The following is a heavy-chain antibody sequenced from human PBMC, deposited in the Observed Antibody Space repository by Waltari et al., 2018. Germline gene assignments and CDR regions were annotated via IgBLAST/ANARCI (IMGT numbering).Heavy chain of an antibody. D-gene: IGHD3-10*01. CDR3: ARERSVTGKGNLDY. CDR1: GFTFSRYE. V-gene: IGHV3-48*03. J-gene: IGHJ4*02. Sequence: EVQLVESGGGLVQPGGSLRTSCAASGFTFSRYEMNWVRQAPGKGLEWVSYISSGGTNMFYAESVKGRFTISRDNAKNSLYLHMNSLRVEDTAVYYCARERSVTGKGNLDYWGQGTLVTVSS. CDR2: ISSGGTNM.